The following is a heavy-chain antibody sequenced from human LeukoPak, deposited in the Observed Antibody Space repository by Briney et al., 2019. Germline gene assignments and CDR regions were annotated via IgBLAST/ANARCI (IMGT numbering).Heavy chain of an antibody. CDR1: GGSISSYY. J-gene: IGHJ6*02. CDR3: ARRGYYFGYYGMDV. CDR2: IYYSGST. V-gene: IGHV4-59*08. Sequence: SETLSLTCTVSGGSISSYYWSWIRQPPGKGLEWVGYIYYSGSTNYNPSLKSRVTISVDTSKNQFSLKLSSVTVADTAVYYCARRGYYFGYYGMDVWGQGTTVTVSS.